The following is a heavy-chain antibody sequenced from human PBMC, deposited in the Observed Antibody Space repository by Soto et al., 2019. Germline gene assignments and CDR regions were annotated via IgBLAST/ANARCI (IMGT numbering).Heavy chain of an antibody. J-gene: IGHJ3*02. V-gene: IGHV1-18*01. CDR1: GYTFTSYG. CDR3: ARSVRLGEPQCAFDI. CDR2: ISAYNGNT. Sequence: QVQLVQSGAEVKKPGASVKVSCQASGYTFTSYGISWVRQAPGQGLEWMGWISAYNGNTNYAQKLQGRVTITTDTSTSTAYTELRSLRSDDTAVYYCARSVRLGEPQCAFDIWGQGTMVTVSS. D-gene: IGHD3-16*01.